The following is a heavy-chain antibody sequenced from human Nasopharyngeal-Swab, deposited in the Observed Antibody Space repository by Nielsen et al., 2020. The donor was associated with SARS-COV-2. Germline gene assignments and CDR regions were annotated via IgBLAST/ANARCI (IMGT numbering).Heavy chain of an antibody. V-gene: IGHV3-7*03. CDR1: GFTFSSYW. CDR3: ARVRKESIAARPGVYYYYYYMDV. J-gene: IGHJ6*03. CDR2: IRQDGSEK. D-gene: IGHD6-6*01. Sequence: GGSLRLSCAGSGFTFSSYWMSWVRQAPGKGLEWVANIRQDGSEKYYVDSVKGRFTISRDNAKNSLYLQMNSLRAEDTAVYYCARVRKESIAARPGVYYYYYYMDVWGKGTTVTVSS.